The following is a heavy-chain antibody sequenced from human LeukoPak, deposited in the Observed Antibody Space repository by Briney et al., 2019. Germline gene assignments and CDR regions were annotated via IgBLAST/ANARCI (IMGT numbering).Heavy chain of an antibody. CDR1: GGSISSYY. CDR2: MYNSGST. Sequence: SETLSLTCTVSGGSISSYYWSWIRQPPGKGLEWIAYMYNSGSTNYNPSLKSRVTISIDTSKNQFSLKLSSLTAADTAIYYCARGIESYGDYGYWGQGILVTVSS. D-gene: IGHD4-17*01. V-gene: IGHV4-59*01. CDR3: ARGIESYGDYGY. J-gene: IGHJ4*02.